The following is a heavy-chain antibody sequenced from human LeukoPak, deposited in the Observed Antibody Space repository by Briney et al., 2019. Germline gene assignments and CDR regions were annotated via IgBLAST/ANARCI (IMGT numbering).Heavy chain of an antibody. J-gene: IGHJ6*02. CDR2: ISSSGSTI. V-gene: IGHV3-48*03. Sequence: PGGCLRLSCAASGFTFSSYEMNWVRQAPGKGLEWVSYISSSGSTIYYADSVKGRFTISRDNAKNSLYLQMNSLRAEDTAVYYCARDGGSGSSYYGMDVWGQGTTVTVSS. D-gene: IGHD3-10*01. CDR3: ARDGGSGSSYYGMDV. CDR1: GFTFSSYE.